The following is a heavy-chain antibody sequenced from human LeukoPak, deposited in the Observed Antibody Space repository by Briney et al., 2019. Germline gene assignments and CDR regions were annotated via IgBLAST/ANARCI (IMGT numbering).Heavy chain of an antibody. CDR2: INPNSGGT. CDR1: GYTFTGYY. CDR3: AREAVTGGITMIADYYFDY. V-gene: IGHV1-2*02. D-gene: IGHD3-22*01. J-gene: IGHJ4*02. Sequence: ASVKVSCKASGYTFTGYYMHWVRQAPGQGLEWMGWINPNSGGTNYAQKFQGRVTMTRDTSISTAYMELSRLRSDDTAVYYCAREAVTGGITMIADYYFDYWGQGTLVTVSS.